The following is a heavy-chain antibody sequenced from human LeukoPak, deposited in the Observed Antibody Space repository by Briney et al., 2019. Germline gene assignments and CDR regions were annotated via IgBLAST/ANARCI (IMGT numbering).Heavy chain of an antibody. CDR2: IYTSGST. D-gene: IGHD3-22*01. V-gene: IGHV4-61*02. CDR1: GGSISSGSYY. Sequence: KPSETLSLTCTVSGGSISSGSYYWSWIRQPAGKGLEWIGRIYTSGSTNYNPSLKSRVTISVDTSKNQFSLKLSSVTAADTAVYYCARVTYYYDSSGYPDYWGQGTLVTVSS. J-gene: IGHJ4*02. CDR3: ARVTYYYDSSGYPDY.